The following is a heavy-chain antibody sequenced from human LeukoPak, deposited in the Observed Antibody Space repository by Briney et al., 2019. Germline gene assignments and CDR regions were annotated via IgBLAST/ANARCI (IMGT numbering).Heavy chain of an antibody. J-gene: IGHJ4*02. V-gene: IGHV4-59*01. CDR1: GGSISSYY. Sequence: SETLSLTCTVSGGSISSYYWSWIRQPPGKGLEWIGYIYYSGSTNYNPSLKSRVTISVDTSKNQFSLKLSSVTAADTAVYYCARGYRSSGRLFDYWGQGTLVTVSS. CDR3: ARGYRSSGRLFDY. D-gene: IGHD6-19*01. CDR2: IYYSGST.